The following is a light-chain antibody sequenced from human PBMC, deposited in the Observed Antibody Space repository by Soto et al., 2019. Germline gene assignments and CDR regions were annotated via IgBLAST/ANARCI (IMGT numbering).Light chain of an antibody. CDR3: GTWDSSLRGV. CDR2: DNN. J-gene: IGLJ2*01. V-gene: IGLV1-51*01. CDR1: SSNIGINY. Sequence: QSVLTQPPSVSAAPGQKVTISCSGSSSNIGINYVSWYQQLPGTAPKLLIYDNNKRPSGIPDRFSGSKSGTSATLGITGLQTGDEADYYCGTWDSSLRGVFGGGTQLTVL.